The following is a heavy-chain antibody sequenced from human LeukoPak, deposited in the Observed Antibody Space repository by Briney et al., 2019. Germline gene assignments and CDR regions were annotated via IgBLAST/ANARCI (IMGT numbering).Heavy chain of an antibody. J-gene: IGHJ3*01. CDR3: AKDAKIVVVGTAFDV. D-gene: IGHD3-22*01. CDR2: IQYDGSNK. Sequence: GGSLRLSCAACGFSFSTYGMHWVRQAPGKGLEWVAFIQYDGSNKYYVDSVKGRFTISRDNSKNTLYLQMNSLTAEDTAVYYCAKDAKIVVVGTAFDVWGQGTMVTVSS. CDR1: GFSFSTYG. V-gene: IGHV3-30*02.